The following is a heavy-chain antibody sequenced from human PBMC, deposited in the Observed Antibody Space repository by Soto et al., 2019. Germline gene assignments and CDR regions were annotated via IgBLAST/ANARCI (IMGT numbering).Heavy chain of an antibody. Sequence: PGGSLRLSCAASGFTFSSYAMHWVRQAPGKGLEWVAVISYDGSNKYYADSVKGRFTISRDNSKNTLYLQMNSLRAEDTAVYYCAKTDLRMTTVSPVDYWGQGTLVTVSS. D-gene: IGHD4-4*01. J-gene: IGHJ4*02. CDR3: AKTDLRMTTVSPVDY. CDR2: ISYDGSNK. CDR1: GFTFSSYA. V-gene: IGHV3-30-3*02.